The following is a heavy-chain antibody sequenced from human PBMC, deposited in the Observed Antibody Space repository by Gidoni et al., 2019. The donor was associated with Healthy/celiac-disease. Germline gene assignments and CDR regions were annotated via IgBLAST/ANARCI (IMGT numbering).Heavy chain of an antibody. CDR2: IYHSGST. Sequence: QLQLQESGSGLVKPSQTLSLTCAVSGGYISSGGYSWSWIRQPPGKGLEWIGYIYHSGSTYYNPSLKSRVTISVDRSKNQFSRKLSSVTAADTAVYYCASSTVTPYYFDYWGQGTLVTVSS. J-gene: IGHJ4*02. CDR1: GGYISSGGYS. D-gene: IGHD4-17*01. V-gene: IGHV4-30-2*01. CDR3: ASSTVTPYYFDY.